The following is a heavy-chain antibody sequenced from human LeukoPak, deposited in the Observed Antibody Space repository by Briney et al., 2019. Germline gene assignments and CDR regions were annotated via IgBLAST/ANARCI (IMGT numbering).Heavy chain of an antibody. D-gene: IGHD2/OR15-2a*01. CDR3: TRDTIYAKGDY. CDR1: GYTFTSYG. Sequence: ASVKVSCKASGYTFTSYGISWVRQAPGQGLEWMGWISAYNGNTHYTPNLRGRLTMTTDTSTSTAYMELRSLTSDDTAVYYCTRDTIYAKGDYWGQGTLVTVSS. V-gene: IGHV1-18*01. J-gene: IGHJ4*02. CDR2: ISAYNGNT.